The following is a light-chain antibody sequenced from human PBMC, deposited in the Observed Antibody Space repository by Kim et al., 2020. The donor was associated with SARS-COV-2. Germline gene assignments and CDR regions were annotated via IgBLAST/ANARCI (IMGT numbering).Light chain of an antibody. CDR3: QQYNSYPLT. CDR1: QSISSW. V-gene: IGKV1-5*03. J-gene: IGKJ4*01. Sequence: ASVGDRVTITCRASQSISSWLAWYQQKPGKAPKLLIYKASSLESGVPSRFSGSGAGTEFTLTISSLQPDDFATYYCQQYNSYPLTFGGGTKVDIK. CDR2: KAS.